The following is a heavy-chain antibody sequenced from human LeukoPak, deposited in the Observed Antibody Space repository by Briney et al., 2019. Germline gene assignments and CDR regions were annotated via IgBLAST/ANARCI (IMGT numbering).Heavy chain of an antibody. V-gene: IGHV3-21*01. D-gene: IGHD3-10*01. CDR1: GFTFSYYG. Sequence: GGSLRLSCAASGFTFSYYGMHWVRQAPGKGLEWVSFISSSSSYIYYADSVKGRLTISRDNARNSLYLQMNSLRAEDTAVYYCAGSGSYYNVDYWGQGTLVTVSS. CDR2: ISSSSSYI. CDR3: AGSGSYYNVDY. J-gene: IGHJ4*02.